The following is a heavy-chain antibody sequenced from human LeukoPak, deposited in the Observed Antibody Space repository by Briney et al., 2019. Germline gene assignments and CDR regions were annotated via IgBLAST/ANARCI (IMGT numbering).Heavy chain of an antibody. Sequence: PSETLSLTCAVYGGSFSGYYWSWIRQPPGKGLEWIGEINHSGSTNYNPSLKSRVTISVDTSKNQFSLKLSSVTAADTAVYYCARKGPVWLVSGDWFDPWGQGTLVTVSS. V-gene: IGHV4-34*01. J-gene: IGHJ5*02. CDR1: GGSFSGYY. CDR3: ARKGPVWLVSGDWFDP. CDR2: INHSGST. D-gene: IGHD6-19*01.